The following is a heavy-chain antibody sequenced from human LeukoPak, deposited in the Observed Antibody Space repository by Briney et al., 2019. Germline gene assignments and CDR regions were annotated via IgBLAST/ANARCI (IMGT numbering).Heavy chain of an antibody. CDR3: ARGRYSGYDWVEGQEWLVLGSYYYYMDV. Sequence: PGRSLRLSCAASGFTFSSYAMHWVRQAPRKGLEWVAVISYDGSNKYSADSVKGRLTISRDNSKNALYLQMNSLRAEDTAVYYCARGRYSGYDWVEGQEWLVLGSYYYYMDVWGKGTTVTVSS. V-gene: IGHV3-30*04. CDR2: ISYDGSNK. CDR1: GFTFSSYA. D-gene: IGHD5-12*01. J-gene: IGHJ6*03.